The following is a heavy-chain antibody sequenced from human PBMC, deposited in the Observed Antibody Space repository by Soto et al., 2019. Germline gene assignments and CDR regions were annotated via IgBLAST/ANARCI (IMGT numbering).Heavy chain of an antibody. V-gene: IGHV4-39*01. CDR3: ASINFWSGYYTTGFDY. D-gene: IGHD3-3*01. CDR2: IYYSGST. J-gene: IGHJ4*02. CDR1: GGSISSSSYY. Sequence: SETLSLTCTVSGGSISSSSYYWGWIRQPPGKGLEWIGSIYYSGSTYYNPSLKSRVTISVDTSKNQFSLKLGSVTAADTAVYYCASINFWSGYYTTGFDYWGQGTLVTVSS.